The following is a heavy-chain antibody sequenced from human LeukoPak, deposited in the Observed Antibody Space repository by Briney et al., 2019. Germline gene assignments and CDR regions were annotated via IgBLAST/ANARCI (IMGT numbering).Heavy chain of an antibody. CDR2: IYTSGST. D-gene: IGHD3-22*01. V-gene: IGHV4-61*02. CDR3: ARGLDSSGYYWYFDY. J-gene: IGHJ4*02. Sequence: EPSETLSLTCTVSGGSISSGSYYWSWIRQPAGKGLEWIGRIYTSGSTNYNPSLKSRVTISVDTSKNQFSLKLSSVTAADTAVYYCARGLDSSGYYWYFDYWGQGTLVTVSS. CDR1: GGSISSGSYY.